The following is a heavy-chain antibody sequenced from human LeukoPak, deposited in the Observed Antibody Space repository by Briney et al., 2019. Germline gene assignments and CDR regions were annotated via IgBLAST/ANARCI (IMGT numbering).Heavy chain of an antibody. D-gene: IGHD6-13*01. V-gene: IGHV3-30*18. CDR2: ISYDGSNK. CDR3: AKDPGSWAAAGTFDY. J-gene: IGHJ4*02. Sequence: GGSLRLSCAASGFTFSSYGMHWVRQAPGKGLEWVAVISYDGSNKYYADSVKGRFTISRDNSRNTLYLQMNSLRAEDTAVYYCAKDPGSWAAAGTFDYWGQGTLVTVSS. CDR1: GFTFSSYG.